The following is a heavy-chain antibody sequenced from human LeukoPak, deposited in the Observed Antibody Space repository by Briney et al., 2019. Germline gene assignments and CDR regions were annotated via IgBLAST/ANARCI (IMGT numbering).Heavy chain of an antibody. J-gene: IGHJ4*02. Sequence: PSETLSLTCTVSGGSISSYYWSRIRQPPGKGLEWIGYIYYSGSTNYNPSLKSRVTIAIDTSKNQFSLNLSSVTTADTAVYHCAGVGATGGFDYWGQGTLVTVSS. V-gene: IGHV4-59*01. CDR2: IYYSGST. D-gene: IGHD1-26*01. CDR1: GGSISSYY. CDR3: AGVGATGGFDY.